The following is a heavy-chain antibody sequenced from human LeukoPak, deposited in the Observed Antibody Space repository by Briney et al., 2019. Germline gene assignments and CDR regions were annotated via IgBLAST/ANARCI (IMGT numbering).Heavy chain of an antibody. V-gene: IGHV7-4-1*02. CDR2: INTNTGNP. CDR1: GYTFTSYI. CDR3: ARASTPKVGATIYYFDY. J-gene: IGHJ4*02. Sequence: ASVKISCKASGYTFTSYILNWVRQAPGQGLECMGWINTNTGNPTYAQGFTGRFVFSLDTSVSTAYLQISSLKAEDTALYYCARASTPKVGATIYYFDYWGQGTLITVSS. D-gene: IGHD1-26*01.